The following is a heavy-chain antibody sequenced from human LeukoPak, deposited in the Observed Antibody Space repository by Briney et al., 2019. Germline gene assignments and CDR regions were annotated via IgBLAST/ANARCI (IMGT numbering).Heavy chain of an antibody. CDR3: ARGPLEWLRFESYWYFDL. CDR2: INPNSGGT. CDR1: GGTFSSYA. V-gene: IGHV1-2*02. D-gene: IGHD5-12*01. Sequence: ASVKVSCKASGGTFSSYAIGWVRQAPGQGLEWMGWINPNSGGTNYAQKFQGRVTMTRDTSISTAYMELSRLRSDDTAVYYCARGPLEWLRFESYWYFDLWGRGTLVTVSS. J-gene: IGHJ2*01.